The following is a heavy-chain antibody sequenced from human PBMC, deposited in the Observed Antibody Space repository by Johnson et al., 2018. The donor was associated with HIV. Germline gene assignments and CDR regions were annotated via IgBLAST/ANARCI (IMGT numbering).Heavy chain of an antibody. Sequence: QVQLVESGGGVVQPGRSLRLSCADSGFTFSSYGMHWVRQAPGKGLEWVAVISYDGGNKYYADSVKGRFTISRDNSKNTLYLQMNSLRAEDTAVYYCAKWSIVGATFSDAFDIWGQGTMVTVSS. V-gene: IGHV3-30*18. J-gene: IGHJ3*02. CDR1: GFTFSSYG. CDR2: ISYDGGNK. D-gene: IGHD1-26*01. CDR3: AKWSIVGATFSDAFDI.